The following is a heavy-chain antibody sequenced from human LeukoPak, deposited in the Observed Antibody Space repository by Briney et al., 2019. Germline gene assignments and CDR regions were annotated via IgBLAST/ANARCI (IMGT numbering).Heavy chain of an antibody. CDR3: ARDSEYSSSFAFDI. V-gene: IGHV3-23*01. D-gene: IGHD6-13*01. CDR2: ISGSGGST. J-gene: IGHJ3*02. CDR1: GFTFSSYA. Sequence: PGGSLRLSCTASGFTFSSYAMSWVRQAPGKGLEWVSGISGSGGSTYYADSVKGRFTISRDNSKNTLYLQMNSLRAEDTAVYYCARDSEYSSSFAFDIWGQGTMVTVSS.